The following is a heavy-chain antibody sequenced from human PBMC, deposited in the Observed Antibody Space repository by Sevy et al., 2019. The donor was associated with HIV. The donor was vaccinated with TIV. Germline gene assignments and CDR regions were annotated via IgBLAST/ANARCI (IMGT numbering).Heavy chain of an antibody. CDR3: ARDDGSGSYYGDY. J-gene: IGHJ4*02. CDR2: ISAYNGNT. CDR1: GYTFTSYG. D-gene: IGHD3-10*01. V-gene: IGHV1-18*01. Sequence: ASVKVSCKASGYTFTSYGISWVRQAPGQGLEWMGWISAYNGNTNYAQKLKGRVTMTTDTSTRTAYVELRSLRSDDTAVYYCARDDGSGSYYGDYWGQGTLVTVSS.